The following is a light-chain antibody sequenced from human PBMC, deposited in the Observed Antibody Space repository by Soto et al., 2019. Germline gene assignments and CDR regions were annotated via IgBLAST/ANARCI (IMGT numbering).Light chain of an antibody. CDR1: ISDVGGYNY. J-gene: IGLJ1*01. Sequence: QSLLTQPPSSSGSLGQSVTISCTGTISDVGGYNYVSWYQQHPGKAPKLMIYEVSQRPSGVPDRFSGSKSGNTASLTVSGLQAEDEADYYCNSYAGRNNVFGTGTKVNVL. CDR3: NSYAGRNNV. CDR2: EVS. V-gene: IGLV2-8*01.